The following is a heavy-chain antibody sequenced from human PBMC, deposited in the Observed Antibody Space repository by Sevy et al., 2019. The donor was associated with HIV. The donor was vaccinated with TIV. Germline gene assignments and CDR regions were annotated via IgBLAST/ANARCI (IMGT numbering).Heavy chain of an antibody. CDR3: ARRYFDL. CDR2: IRQDGNEL. CDR1: GFTFSNFW. J-gene: IGHJ4*02. V-gene: IGHV3-7*01. Sequence: GGSLRLSCQASGFTFSNFWMLWVRQAPGKGLEWVANIRQDGNELYYVDSVKGRFTISRDNAKNALYLQMDGLRVEDTAVYYCARRYFDLWGQGTLVTVSS.